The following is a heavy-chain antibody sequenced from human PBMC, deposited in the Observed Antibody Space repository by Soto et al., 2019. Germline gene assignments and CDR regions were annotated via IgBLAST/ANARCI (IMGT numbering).Heavy chain of an antibody. CDR3: AGLSGYPNWFDP. J-gene: IGHJ5*02. CDR1: RGSISSYY. Sequence: SETLSLTCTVSRGSISSYYWNWIRQPPGKGLEWIGYIYYSGTTNYNPSLKSRVTISVDTSKNQFSLKLSSVTAADTAVYYCAGLSGYPNWFDPWGQGTLVTVSS. CDR2: IYYSGTT. V-gene: IGHV4-59*01. D-gene: IGHD5-12*01.